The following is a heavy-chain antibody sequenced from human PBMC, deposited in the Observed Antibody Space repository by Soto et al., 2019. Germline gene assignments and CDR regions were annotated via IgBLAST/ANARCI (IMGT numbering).Heavy chain of an antibody. CDR2: ITPFNSNT. V-gene: IGHV1-18*04. D-gene: IGHD1-26*01. Sequence: ASVKVSCKASGYRFSNYGISWVRQAPGQGLEWMGWITPFNSNTHYAQRFQGRVTLTTDTSTSTAYMELGSLTSDDSAVYYCARHKIPVRAKTVLARWGQGTPVTVS. CDR1: GYRFSNYG. CDR3: ARHKIPVRAKTVLAR. J-gene: IGHJ4*02.